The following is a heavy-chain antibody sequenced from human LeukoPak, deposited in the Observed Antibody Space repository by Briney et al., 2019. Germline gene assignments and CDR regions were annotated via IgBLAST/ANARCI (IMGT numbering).Heavy chain of an antibody. CDR3: ARAPSSKTDY. Sequence: GGSLRLSCAASGFTVSSNYMSWVRQAPGKGLEWVSVIYSGGSTYYADSVKGRFTTSRDNSKNTLYLQMNSLRAEDTAVYYCARAPSSKTDYWGQGTLVTVSS. CDR2: IYSGGST. CDR1: GFTVSSNY. D-gene: IGHD2-2*01. V-gene: IGHV3-66*01. J-gene: IGHJ4*02.